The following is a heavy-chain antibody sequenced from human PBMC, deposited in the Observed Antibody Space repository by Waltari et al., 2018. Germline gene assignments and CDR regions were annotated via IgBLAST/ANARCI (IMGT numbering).Heavy chain of an antibody. V-gene: IGHV3-74*01. J-gene: IGHJ3*02. Sequence: VQLVETGGGLVQPGGSVRRSCAAAGIKFSPFWMHWVRQAPGKGLVWVSHINGDGRTTSYADSVGGRCPISRDNAKNTLYLQMNSLRDEDTAVYYCARDRGNPDSFDIWGQGTMVTVSS. CDR3: ARDRGNPDSFDI. CDR2: INGDGRTT. D-gene: IGHD1-26*01. CDR1: GIKFSPFW.